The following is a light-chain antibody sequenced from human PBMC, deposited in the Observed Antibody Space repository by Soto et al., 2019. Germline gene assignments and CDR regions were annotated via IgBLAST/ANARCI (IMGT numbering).Light chain of an antibody. V-gene: IGKV3-11*01. J-gene: IGKJ1*01. Sequence: EIVLTQSPATLSLSPGEGATLSCRASQSISSYFAWYQQKSGQAPRLLIYDASNRATGIPARFSGSGSGTDFTITISSLEPEDFTVYYCQQRSNWPWTFGQGTKVEIK. CDR2: DAS. CDR1: QSISSY. CDR3: QQRSNWPWT.